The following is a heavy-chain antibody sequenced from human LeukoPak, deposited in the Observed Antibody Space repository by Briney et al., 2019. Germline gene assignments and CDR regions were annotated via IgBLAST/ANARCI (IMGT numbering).Heavy chain of an antibody. D-gene: IGHD3-10*01. CDR3: ARDPAGSGPYYYYYYMDV. CDR1: GFTFSSYS. J-gene: IGHJ6*03. Sequence: PGGSLRLSCAASGFTFSSYSMNWVRQAPGKGLEWVSYISCSSSTIYYADSVKGRFTISRDNAKNSLYLQMNSLRAEDTAVYYCARDPAGSGPYYYYYYMDVWGKGTTVTVSS. CDR2: ISCSSSTI. V-gene: IGHV3-48*01.